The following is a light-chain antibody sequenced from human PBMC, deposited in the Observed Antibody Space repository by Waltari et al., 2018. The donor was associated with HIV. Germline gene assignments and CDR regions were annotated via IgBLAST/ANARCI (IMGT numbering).Light chain of an antibody. CDR3: LLSYSGARV. J-gene: IGLJ2*01. V-gene: IGLV7-46*01. Sequence: QPVVTQEPSLSVSAGGTVTPTCGSSTGAVTTGHYAYWLQQPPGRAPRTLIDDTKKRHSWTPALLSGSLLGSFGGRAALTLSGAQPEDEADYYCLLSYSGARVFGGGTKLTV. CDR2: DTK. CDR1: TGAVTTGHY.